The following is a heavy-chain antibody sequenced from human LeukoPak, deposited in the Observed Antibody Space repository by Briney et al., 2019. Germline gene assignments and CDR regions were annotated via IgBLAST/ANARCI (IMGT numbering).Heavy chain of an antibody. V-gene: IGHV3-48*04. D-gene: IGHD6-19*01. Sequence: GGSLRLSCAASGFTFSSYSMNWARQAPGKGLEWVSYITYSSSIIYYADSVKGRFTISRDNAKNSLYLQMNSLRAEDTAVYYCASWALYSSGFLFDYWGQGTLVTVSS. CDR1: GFTFSSYS. J-gene: IGHJ4*02. CDR3: ASWALYSSGFLFDY. CDR2: ITYSSSII.